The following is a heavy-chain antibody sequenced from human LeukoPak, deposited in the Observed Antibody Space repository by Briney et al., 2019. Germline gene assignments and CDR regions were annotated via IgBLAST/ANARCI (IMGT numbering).Heavy chain of an antibody. V-gene: IGHV1-69*13. Sequence: SVKVSCKASGGTFSSYATSWVRQAPGQGLEWMGGIIPIFGTANYAQKFQGRVTITADESTSTAYMELSSLRSEDTAVYYCARVGYVGYYYYYYGMDVWGEGTTVTVSS. CDR3: ARVGYVGYYYYYYGMDV. CDR1: GGTFSSYA. CDR2: IIPIFGTA. J-gene: IGHJ6*04. D-gene: IGHD2-15*01.